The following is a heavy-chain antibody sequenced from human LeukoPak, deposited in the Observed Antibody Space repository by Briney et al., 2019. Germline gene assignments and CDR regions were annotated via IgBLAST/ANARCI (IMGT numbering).Heavy chain of an antibody. D-gene: IGHD2-2*02. J-gene: IGHJ4*02. CDR1: GYTFTSYG. CDR2: ISAYNGNT. CDR3: ASGMVYCSSTSCYTGFDY. V-gene: IGHV1-18*01. Sequence: RASVKVSCKASGYTFTSYGISWVRQAPGQGLEWMGWISAYNGNTNYAQKLQGRVTMTTDTSTSTAYMELRSLRSGDTAVYYCASGMVYCSSTSCYTGFDYWGQGTLVTVSS.